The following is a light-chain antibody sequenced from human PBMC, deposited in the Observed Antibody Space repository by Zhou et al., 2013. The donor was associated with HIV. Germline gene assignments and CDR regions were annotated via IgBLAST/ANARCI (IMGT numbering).Light chain of an antibody. J-gene: IGKJ2*01. CDR1: QGISSY. CDR2: AAS. V-gene: IGKV1-9*01. Sequence: DIQLTQSPSFLSASVGDRVTITCRASQGISSYLAWYQQKPGKAPKLLIYAASTLQSGVPPRFSGSGSGTELTLTISSLQPEDFATYYCQQLNSYPYTFGQGTKLEIK. CDR3: QQLNSYPYT.